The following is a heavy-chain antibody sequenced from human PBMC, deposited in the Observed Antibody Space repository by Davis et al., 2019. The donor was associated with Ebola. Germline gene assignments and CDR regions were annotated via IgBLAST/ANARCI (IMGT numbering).Heavy chain of an antibody. CDR2: ISYSGNT. V-gene: IGHV4-30-4*01. D-gene: IGHD3-10*01. J-gene: IGHJ4*02. CDR1: GGSFSGYY. Sequence: MPSETLSLTCAVYGGSFSGYYWNWIRQPPGKGLEWIGYISYSGNTYYNPSLKSRLTISVDTSENHFSLKLSSVTAADTAVYYCATGAYYGSGYYFDYWGQGTLVTVSS. CDR3: ATGAYYGSGYYFDY.